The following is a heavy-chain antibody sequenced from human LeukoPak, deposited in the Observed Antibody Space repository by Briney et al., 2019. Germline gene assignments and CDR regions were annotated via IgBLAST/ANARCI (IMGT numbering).Heavy chain of an antibody. CDR2: ISSSSSYI. CDR1: GFTFSSYS. CDR3: ARVKFQEKYFDY. J-gene: IGHJ4*02. Sequence: PGGCLRLSCAASGFTFSSYSMNWVRQAPGKGLEWVSSISSSSSYIYYADSVKGRFTISRDNAKNSLYLQVDSLRAEDTAVYYCARVKFQEKYFDYWGQGTLVTVSS. V-gene: IGHV3-21*01.